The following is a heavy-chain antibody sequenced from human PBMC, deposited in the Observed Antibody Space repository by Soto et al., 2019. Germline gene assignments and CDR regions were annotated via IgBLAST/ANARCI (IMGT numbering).Heavy chain of an antibody. V-gene: IGHV4-30-4*01. D-gene: IGHD2-2*01. CDR2: VFYSGRT. CDR1: GGSISSGYS. CDR3: ARWYCISTSCYYDY. J-gene: IGHJ4*02. Sequence: PSETLSLTCAVSGGSISSGYSWSWIRQPPGEGLEWIGYVFYSGRTDYNPSLKSRVSISVDTSKNQFSLKLSSVTAADTAVYYCARWYCISTSCYYDYWGQGTLVTVSS.